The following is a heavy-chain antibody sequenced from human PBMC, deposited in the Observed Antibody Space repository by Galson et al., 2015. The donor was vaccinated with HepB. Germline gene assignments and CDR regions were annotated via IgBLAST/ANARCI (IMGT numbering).Heavy chain of an antibody. J-gene: IGHJ6*02. CDR3: AKDRNSTSPGTYGMDV. Sequence: SLRLSCAASGFPFSTYTMSWVRQAPGKGLEWVSAISGSGGTTYYADSVRGRFTISRDNTKRTLYLQMNRLRGEDTALYYCAKDRNSTSPGTYGMDVWGQGTTV. D-gene: IGHD6-6*01. CDR2: ISGSGGTT. V-gene: IGHV3-23*01. CDR1: GFPFSTYT.